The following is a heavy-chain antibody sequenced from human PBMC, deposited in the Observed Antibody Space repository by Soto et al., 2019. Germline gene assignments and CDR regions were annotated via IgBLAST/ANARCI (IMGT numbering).Heavy chain of an antibody. D-gene: IGHD2-15*01. CDR1: GFALGNYD. CDR2: IAAADHP. J-gene: IGHJ6*02. CDR3: ARAYSRRLPRRADSYYAMDV. V-gene: IGHV3-13*05. Sequence: PGGSLRLSCAACGFALGNYDLHWVRQATGKGLEWVSAIAAADHPYYISSVRGLFTVSRDNAQKSLYLQMNNLRVEHTAIYYCARAYSRRLPRRADSYYAMDVWGRGTTVTVSS.